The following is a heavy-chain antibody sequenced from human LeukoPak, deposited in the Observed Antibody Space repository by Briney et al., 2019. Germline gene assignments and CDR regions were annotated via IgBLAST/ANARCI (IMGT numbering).Heavy chain of an antibody. CDR3: ARENGLGWFDP. D-gene: IGHD1-1*01. J-gene: IGHJ5*02. CDR1: GGSFSGYY. Sequence: PSETLSLTCAVYGGSFSGYYWSWIRQPPGKGLEWIGEINHSGSTNYNPSLKSRVTISVDTSKNQSSLKLSSVTAADTAVYYCARENGLGWFDPWGQGTLVTVSS. V-gene: IGHV4-34*01. CDR2: INHSGST.